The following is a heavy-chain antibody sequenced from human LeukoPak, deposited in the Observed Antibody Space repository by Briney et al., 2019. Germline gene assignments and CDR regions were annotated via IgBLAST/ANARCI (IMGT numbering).Heavy chain of an antibody. CDR3: ARDRGSSGWYEFDY. D-gene: IGHD6-19*01. Sequence: PGGSLRLSCAASGFTSGTYGMSWVRHAPGKGLEWVANIKQDGSEKYYVDSVRGRFTISRDNAKNSLYLQMNSLRAEDTAVYYCARDRGSSGWYEFDYWGQGTLVTVSS. J-gene: IGHJ4*02. CDR1: GFTSGTYG. V-gene: IGHV3-7*01. CDR2: IKQDGSEK.